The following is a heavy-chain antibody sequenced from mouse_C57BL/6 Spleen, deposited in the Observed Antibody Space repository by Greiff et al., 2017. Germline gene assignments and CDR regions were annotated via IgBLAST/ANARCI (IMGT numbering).Heavy chain of an antibody. CDR2: IYPGDGDT. CDR1: GYAFSSSW. CDR3: AREGANWDGAWFAY. Sequence: VQRVESGPELVKPGASVKISCKASGYAFSSSWMNWVKQRPGKGLEWIGRIYPGDGDTNYNGKFKGKATLTADKSSSTAYMQLSSLTSEDSAVYFCAREGANWDGAWFAYWGQGTLVTVSA. V-gene: IGHV1-82*01. D-gene: IGHD4-1*01. J-gene: IGHJ3*01.